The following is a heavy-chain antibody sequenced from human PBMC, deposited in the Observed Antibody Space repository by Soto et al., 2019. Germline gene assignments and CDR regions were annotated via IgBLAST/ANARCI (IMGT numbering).Heavy chain of an antibody. J-gene: IGHJ4*02. V-gene: IGHV1-2*02. CDR2: INPHSGAT. D-gene: IGHD6-13*01. CDR3: ANWVEGSSLYFDY. CDR1: GYIFSANY. Sequence: ASVKVSCKASGYIFSANYIHWVRQAPGQGLEWLGWINPHSGATNYAQKFLGRVTMSADTSASTAYMDLARLKSDDTAVYYCANWVEGSSLYFDYWGQGTLVTVSS.